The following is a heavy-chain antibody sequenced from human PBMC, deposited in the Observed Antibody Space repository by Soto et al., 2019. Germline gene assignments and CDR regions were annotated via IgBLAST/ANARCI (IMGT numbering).Heavy chain of an antibody. CDR3: ARDPLPGTSHFDY. Sequence: EVQLVESGGGLVQPGGSLRLSCAASGFTFSSYSMNWVRQAPGKGLEWISYIGSSSGSIYYADSVKGRFTISRDNAKNSVDLQMNSLRDEDTAVYYCARDPLPGTSHFDYWGQGTLVTVSS. V-gene: IGHV3-48*02. CDR2: IGSSSGSI. CDR1: GFTFSSYS. D-gene: IGHD1-7*01. J-gene: IGHJ4*02.